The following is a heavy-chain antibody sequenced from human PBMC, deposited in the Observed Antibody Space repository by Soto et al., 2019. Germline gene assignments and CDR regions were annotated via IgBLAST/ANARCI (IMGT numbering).Heavy chain of an antibody. V-gene: IGHV1-69*01. Sequence: QVQLVQSGAEVKEPGSSVKVSCKASGGTFSSYSISWVRQAPGQGLEWMGGIIPILGTVQYAQMFQGRLTITADESTSTAYMELSRLKSDDTAVYYCATSVSISGVVISWFDPWGRGTLVTVSS. D-gene: IGHD3-3*01. CDR1: GGTFSSYS. CDR3: ATSVSISGVVISWFDP. CDR2: IIPILGTV. J-gene: IGHJ5*01.